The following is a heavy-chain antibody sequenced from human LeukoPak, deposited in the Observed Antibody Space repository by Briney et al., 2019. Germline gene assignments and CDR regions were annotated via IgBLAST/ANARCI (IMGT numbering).Heavy chain of an antibody. V-gene: IGHV1-2*02. J-gene: IGHJ4*02. CDR2: VRPYSGGT. CDR3: ARGRIQLWPPLDS. D-gene: IGHD5-18*01. Sequence: ASVKVSFKASGYTFTGYHMHWVRQAPGQGLEWMGWVRPYSGGTNYAQRFQGRVTMTRDTSISTAFMELSRLRSDDTAVYYCARGRIQLWPPLDSWGQGTLVTVSS. CDR1: GYTFTGYH.